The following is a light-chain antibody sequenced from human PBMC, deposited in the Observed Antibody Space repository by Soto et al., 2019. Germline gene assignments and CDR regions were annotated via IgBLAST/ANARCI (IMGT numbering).Light chain of an antibody. J-gene: IGLJ1*01. CDR3: ISYTSSSTPCV. CDR1: RSDVGGYND. Sequence: QSALTQPDSLSGSTGQSITISGTGTRSDVGGYNDVSWYQQHPGKAPKLMIYEVSNRPSGVSNRYSGSKSGNTASLTISGLQAEDESDYYCISYTSSSTPCVFGTGTKLTVL. V-gene: IGLV2-14*01. CDR2: EVS.